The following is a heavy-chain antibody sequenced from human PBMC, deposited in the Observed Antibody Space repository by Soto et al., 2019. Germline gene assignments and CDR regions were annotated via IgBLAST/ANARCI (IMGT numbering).Heavy chain of an antibody. Sequence: SLRLSCAASGFTFSSYSMNWVRQAPGKGLEWVSYISSSSSTIYYADSVKGRFTISRDNAKNSLYLQMNSLRAEDTAVYYCARESYGLYFDYWGQGTLVTVSS. D-gene: IGHD2-21*01. J-gene: IGHJ4*02. V-gene: IGHV3-48*01. CDR2: ISSSSSTI. CDR1: GFTFSSYS. CDR3: ARESYGLYFDY.